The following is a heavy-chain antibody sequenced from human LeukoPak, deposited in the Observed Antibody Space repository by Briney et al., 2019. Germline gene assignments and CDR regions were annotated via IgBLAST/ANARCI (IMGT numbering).Heavy chain of an antibody. J-gene: IGHJ4*02. V-gene: IGHV4-34*01. Sequence: ETLSLTCAVYGGSFSGYYWSWIRQPPGKGLEWIGEINHSGSTYYNPSLKSRVTISVDTSKNQFSLKLSSVTAADTAVYYCARGMGIAAPGTRDWGQGTLVTVSS. CDR3: ARGMGIAAPGTRD. D-gene: IGHD6-13*01. CDR2: INHSGST. CDR1: GGSFSGYY.